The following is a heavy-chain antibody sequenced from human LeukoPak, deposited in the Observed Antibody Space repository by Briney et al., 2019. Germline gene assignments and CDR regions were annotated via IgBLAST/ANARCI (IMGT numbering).Heavy chain of an antibody. CDR2: INHSGST. V-gene: IGHV4-34*01. J-gene: IGHJ6*02. D-gene: IGHD3-3*01. CDR1: GGSFSGYY. Sequence: SETLSLTCAVYGGSFSGYYWSWIRQPPGKGLEWIGEINHSGSTNYNPSLKSRVTISVDTSKNQFSLKLSSVTAADTAVYYCAGTYYDFWSGSHYGMDVWGQGTTVTVSS. CDR3: AGTYYDFWSGSHYGMDV.